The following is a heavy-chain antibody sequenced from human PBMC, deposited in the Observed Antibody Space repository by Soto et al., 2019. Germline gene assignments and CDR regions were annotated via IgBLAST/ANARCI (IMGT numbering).Heavy chain of an antibody. J-gene: IGHJ5*02. CDR1: HGSMALGACS. CDR3: VRESAPSGPNYFDT. D-gene: IGHD6-13*01. CDR2: IPHSGST. V-gene: IGHV4-30-2*01. Sequence: PSETLPLSCPVSHGSMALGACSWNWVRQQPGKGLEWIAYIPHSGSTYYNPSLKGRVTVSVDRSKNQCSLKLDSVSAADTAIYYCVRESAPSGPNYFDTWGPGTLVTVSS.